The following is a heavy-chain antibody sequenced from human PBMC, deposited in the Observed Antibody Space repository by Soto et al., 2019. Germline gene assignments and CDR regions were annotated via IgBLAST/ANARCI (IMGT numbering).Heavy chain of an antibody. CDR1: GSTFSTYT. CDR3: VREDGKVGTNSAFDY. Sequence: GWSLTLSCASSGSTFSTYTMNWVRQAPGKGLEWVSSINGRGNYIYYAESVKGRFTISRDNDKNSLYLQMDRLRAEDTALYYCVREDGKVGTNSAFDYWGRGALVTVSA. J-gene: IGHJ4*02. CDR2: INGRGNYI. V-gene: IGHV3-21*01. D-gene: IGHD1-26*01.